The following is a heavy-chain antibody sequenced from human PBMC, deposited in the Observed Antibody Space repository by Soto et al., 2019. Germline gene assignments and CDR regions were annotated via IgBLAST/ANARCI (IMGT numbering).Heavy chain of an antibody. D-gene: IGHD2-8*01. CDR3: ARHEGNGNVWPLDY. CDR2: IHYSGST. Sequence: SETLSLTCTVSGDSIGTTHSYWAWIRQSPGEGLEWIGNIHYSGSTYYMPSLRSRVTLSVDTSKNQFSLRLTSVTAEDTAVYYCARHEGNGNVWPLDYWGQGILVTVSS. V-gene: IGHV4-39*01. CDR1: GDSIGTTHSY. J-gene: IGHJ4*02.